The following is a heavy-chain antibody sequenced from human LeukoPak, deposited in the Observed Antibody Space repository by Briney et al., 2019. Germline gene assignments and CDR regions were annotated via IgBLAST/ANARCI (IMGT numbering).Heavy chain of an antibody. J-gene: IGHJ4*02. Sequence: GGSLRLSCEGSGFTFNSYSIHWVRQAPGKGLEWVAVISYDGGYKYYGDAVKGRVTISRDNSRNTAFLQMNSLRPEDTALYYCARILDSAWGELGYWGQGTLVTVSS. CDR1: GFTFNSYS. CDR3: ARILDSAWGELGY. V-gene: IGHV3-30*04. CDR2: ISYDGGYK. D-gene: IGHD6-19*01.